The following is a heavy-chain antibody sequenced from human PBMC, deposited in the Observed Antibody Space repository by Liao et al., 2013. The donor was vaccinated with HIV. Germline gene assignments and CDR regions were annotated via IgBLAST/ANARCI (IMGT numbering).Heavy chain of an antibody. V-gene: IGHV4-34*01. CDR1: GGSFSGYY. CDR2: INHSGST. Sequence: QVQLQQWGAGLLKPSETLSLTCAVYGGSFSGYYWSWIRQPPGKGLEWIGEINHSGSTNYNPSLKSRVTMSVDTSKKQFSLKLSSVTAADTAVYYCARDRIAARFSGDYYYYMDVWGKGTTVTVSS. J-gene: IGHJ6*03. CDR3: ARDRIAARFSGDYYYYMDV. D-gene: IGHD6-6*01.